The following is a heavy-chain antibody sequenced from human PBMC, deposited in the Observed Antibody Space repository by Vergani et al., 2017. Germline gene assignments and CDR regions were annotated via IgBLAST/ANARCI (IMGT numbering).Heavy chain of an antibody. Sequence: EVQLLESGGGLVQPGGSLRLSCAASGFTFSTYAMTWVRQAPGKGLEWVSTISSDGGSTYYADSVKGRFTISRDNSKNTLSLQMNSLTAEDTAIYYCAGPQGTSAYYYGGFDYGGQEILVTVSS. CDR2: ISSDGGST. J-gene: IGHJ4*02. CDR1: GFTFSTYA. D-gene: IGHD3-22*01. V-gene: IGHV3-23*01. CDR3: AGPQGTSAYYYGGFDY.